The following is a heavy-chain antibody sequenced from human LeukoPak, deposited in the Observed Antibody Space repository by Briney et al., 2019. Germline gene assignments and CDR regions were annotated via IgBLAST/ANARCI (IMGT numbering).Heavy chain of an antibody. D-gene: IGHD5-18*01. CDR3: ARTYGYSYGHIDY. CDR1: GFTFSSYG. Sequence: GESLRLSCAASGFTFSSYGMHWVRQAPGKGLEWVAVIWYDGSNKYYADSVKGRFTISRDNSKNTLYLQMNSLRAEDTAVYYCARTYGYSYGHIDYWGQGTLVTVSS. CDR2: IWYDGSNK. V-gene: IGHV3-33*01. J-gene: IGHJ4*02.